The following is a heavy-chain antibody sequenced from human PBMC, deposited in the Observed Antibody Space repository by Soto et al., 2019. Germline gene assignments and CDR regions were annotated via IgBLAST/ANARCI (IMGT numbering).Heavy chain of an antibody. D-gene: IGHD3-22*01. CDR3: AKDLSGYYYLFGY. Sequence: PGGSLRLSCAASGFTFTSFAMSWVRQAPGKGLEWVSSISLSGGSTYYADSVRGRFTISRDNSKNTRYVQMNSLRAEDTAIYYCAKDLSGYYYLFGYWGQGTLVTLSS. CDR1: GFTFTSFA. V-gene: IGHV3-23*01. CDR2: ISLSGGST. J-gene: IGHJ4*02.